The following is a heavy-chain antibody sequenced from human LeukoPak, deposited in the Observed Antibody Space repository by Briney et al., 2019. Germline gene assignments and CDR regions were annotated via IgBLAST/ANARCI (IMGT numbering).Heavy chain of an antibody. J-gene: IGHJ3*02. CDR2: ISSSGSTI. V-gene: IGHV3-11*01. D-gene: IGHD2-2*01. CDR3: AGTEYQLLPI. CDR1: RFTFSDYY. Sequence: RTGGSLRLSCAASRFTFSDYYMSCIRQAPGKGLEWVSYISSSGSTIYYADSVKGRFTISRDNAKNSLYLQMNSLRAEDTAVYYCAGTEYQLLPIWGQGTMVTVSS.